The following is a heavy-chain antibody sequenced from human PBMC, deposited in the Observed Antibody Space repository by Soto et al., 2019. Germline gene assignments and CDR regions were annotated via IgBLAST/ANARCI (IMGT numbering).Heavy chain of an antibody. CDR1: GYTFTSYG. D-gene: IGHD3-9*01. V-gene: IGHV1-18*01. CDR3: ARLYYDILTGYSGPDY. Sequence: ASVKVSCKASGYTFTSYGISWVRQAPGQGLEWMGWISAYNGNTSYAQKLQGRVTMTTDTSTSTAYMELRSLRSDDTAVYYCARLYYDILTGYSGPDYWGQGTLVTV. J-gene: IGHJ4*02. CDR2: ISAYNGNT.